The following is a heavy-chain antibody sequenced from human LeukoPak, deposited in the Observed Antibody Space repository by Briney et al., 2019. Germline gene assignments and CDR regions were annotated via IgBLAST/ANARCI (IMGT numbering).Heavy chain of an antibody. V-gene: IGHV4-59*01. CDR1: GGSISSYY. J-gene: IGHJ4*02. Sequence: SETLSLTCTVSGGSISSYYWSWLRQPPGKGLEWIGYIYYSGSTNYNPSLKSRVTISVDTSKNQFSLKLSSVTAADTAVYYCARGYEERGSSYYFDYWGQGTLVTVSS. D-gene: IGHD1-26*01. CDR2: IYYSGST. CDR3: ARGYEERGSSYYFDY.